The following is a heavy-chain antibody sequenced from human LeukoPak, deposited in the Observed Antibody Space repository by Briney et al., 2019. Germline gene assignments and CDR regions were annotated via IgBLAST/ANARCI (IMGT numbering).Heavy chain of an antibody. V-gene: IGHV1-2*06. Sequence: ASVKVSCKASGYTFICSYMHWVRQAPGQGLEWMGRIEAKSGGTNYAQKFQDRVTMTRDTSISTVYMELRRLRSDDTAVYYCAKEREGGESSGYYYYYGMDVWGQGTTVTVSS. CDR2: IEAKSGGT. D-gene: IGHD3-22*01. J-gene: IGHJ6*02. CDR3: AKEREGGESSGYYYYYGMDV. CDR1: GYTFICSY.